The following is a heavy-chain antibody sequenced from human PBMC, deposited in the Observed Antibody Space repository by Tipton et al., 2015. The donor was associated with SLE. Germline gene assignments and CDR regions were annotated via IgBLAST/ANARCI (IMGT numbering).Heavy chain of an antibody. CDR3: VNDPNWAWGY. CDR1: GFSFEDYG. D-gene: IGHD7-27*01. J-gene: IGHJ4*02. Sequence: GSLRLSCAGSGFSFEDYGMHWVRQPPGKGLQWVSLSSWDGSRAYYEDSVKGRFTISRDNNKGSLDLQMNSLRVEDTAVYYCVNDPNWAWGYWGQGTLVTVSS. V-gene: IGHV3-43D*04. CDR2: SSWDGSRA.